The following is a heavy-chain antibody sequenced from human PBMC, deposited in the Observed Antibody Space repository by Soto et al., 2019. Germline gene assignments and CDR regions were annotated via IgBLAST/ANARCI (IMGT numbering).Heavy chain of an antibody. D-gene: IGHD2-2*02. V-gene: IGHV3-23*01. CDR2: ISRSTGAT. J-gene: IGHJ2*01. CDR3: ARGRCYSNGAYSGWYFDP. CDR1: GFTFSTYT. Sequence: EVHLLESGGGLVRPGGSLRLSCAASGFTFSTYTMTWVRQAPGKGLELVSTISRSTGATYYADSVNGRLTISKDTSNATLYLPRNSLRVDDSAVYYCARGRCYSNGAYSGWYFDPWGRGTRVTVSS.